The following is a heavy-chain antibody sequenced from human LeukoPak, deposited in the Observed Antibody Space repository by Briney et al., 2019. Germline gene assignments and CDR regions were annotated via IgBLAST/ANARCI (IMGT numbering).Heavy chain of an antibody. V-gene: IGHV4-34*01. J-gene: IGHJ5*02. D-gene: IGHD2-15*01. CDR1: GGSFSGYY. CDR3: ARGTAQVYCSGGSCYSGGSWFDP. Sequence: SETLSLTCAVYGGSFSGYYWSWIRQPPGKGLEWIGEINHSGSTNYNPSLKSRVTISVDTSKNRFSLKLSSVTAADTAVYYCARGTAQVYCSGGSCYSGGSWFDPWGQGTLVTVSS. CDR2: INHSGST.